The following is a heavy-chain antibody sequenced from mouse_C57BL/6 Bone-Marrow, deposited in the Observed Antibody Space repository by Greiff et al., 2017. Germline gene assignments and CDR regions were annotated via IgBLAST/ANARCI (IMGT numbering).Heavy chain of an antibody. CDR3: ARGDYGDY. V-gene: IGHV1-47*01. D-gene: IGHD2-4*01. Sequence: QVQLPQSGAELVKPGASVKMSCKASGSTFPSYPIEWLKQNHGKSLAWIGNFHPYNDDTKYNEKFKGKATLTVEKSSSTVYLERSRVTADDSAVYYGARGDYGDYWGQGTSGTVAS. CDR2: FHPYNDDT. CDR1: GSTFPSYP. J-gene: IGHJ4*01.